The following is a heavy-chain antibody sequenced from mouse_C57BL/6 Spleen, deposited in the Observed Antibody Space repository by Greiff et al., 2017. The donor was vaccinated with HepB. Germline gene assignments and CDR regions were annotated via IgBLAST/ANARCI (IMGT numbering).Heavy chain of an antibody. CDR1: GYTFTSYW. D-gene: IGHD1-1*01. CDR3: ASYGSTLYAMDD. Sequence: QVQLQQPGTELVKPGASVTLSCKASGYTFTSYWLHWVKQRPGQGLEWIGNINPSNGGTNYNEKFKSKVTLTVDNSSITAYMQLSSLTSEDYAVYYCASYGSTLYAMDDWGQGTSVTVSS. V-gene: IGHV1-53*01. J-gene: IGHJ4*01. CDR2: INPSNGGT.